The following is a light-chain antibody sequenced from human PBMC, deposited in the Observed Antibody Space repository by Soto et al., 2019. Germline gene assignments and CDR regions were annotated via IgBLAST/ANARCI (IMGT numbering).Light chain of an antibody. Sequence: QSALTQPASVSGSPGQSITISCTGTSSDVGAYNYVSWYQQHPGKAPKLMIWDVYNRPSGVSHRFSGSKSGNTASLTIFGLQAEDEADYYCSSFTSSTTLVVFGGGTKLTVL. CDR3: SSFTSSTTLVV. J-gene: IGLJ2*01. V-gene: IGLV2-14*01. CDR1: SSDVGAYNY. CDR2: DVY.